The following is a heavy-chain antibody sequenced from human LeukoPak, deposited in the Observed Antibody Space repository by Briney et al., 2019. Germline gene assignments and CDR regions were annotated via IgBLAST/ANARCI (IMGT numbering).Heavy chain of an antibody. V-gene: IGHV3-15*07. J-gene: IGHJ4*02. CDR3: TTRSPARYCSDGACYSSADY. CDR1: GFSFSDAW. CDR2: IKSKVDGGTP. D-gene: IGHD2-15*01. Sequence: PGGSLRLSCAASGFSFSDAWMNWVRQAPGKGLEWVGHIKSKVDGGTPDYVAPVKGRFTISRDDSRNTQYLQMSSLNTEDTAVYYCTTRSPARYCSDGACYSSADYWGQGTLVTVSS.